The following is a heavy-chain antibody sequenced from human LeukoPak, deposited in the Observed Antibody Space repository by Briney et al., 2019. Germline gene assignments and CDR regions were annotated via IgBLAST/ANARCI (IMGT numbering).Heavy chain of an antibody. Sequence: SETLSLTCSVSGGSISSYWWSWIRQPAGQGLEFIGRIYTTGGTNYNPFLESRVCMSVDTSKNKFCLGLRSVTAADTAVYFCARGGYTISSYIFDYWGQGALVTVSS. V-gene: IGHV4-4*07. J-gene: IGHJ4*02. CDR1: GGSISSYW. CDR2: IYTTGGT. D-gene: IGHD3-16*02. CDR3: ARGGYTISSYIFDY.